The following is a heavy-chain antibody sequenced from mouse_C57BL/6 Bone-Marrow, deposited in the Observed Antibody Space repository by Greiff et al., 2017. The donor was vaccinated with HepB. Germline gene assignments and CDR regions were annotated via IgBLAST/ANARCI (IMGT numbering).Heavy chain of an antibody. CDR2: IDPSDSYT. CDR1: GYTFTSYW. CDR3: ARWGSSPAWFAY. Sequence: QVQLKQPGAELVKPGASVKLSCKASGYTFTSYWMQWVKQRPGQGLEWIGEIDPSDSYTNYNQKFKGKATLTVDTSSSTAYMQLSSLTSEDSAVYYCARWGSSPAWFAYWGQGTLVTVSA. D-gene: IGHD1-1*01. J-gene: IGHJ3*01. V-gene: IGHV1-50*01.